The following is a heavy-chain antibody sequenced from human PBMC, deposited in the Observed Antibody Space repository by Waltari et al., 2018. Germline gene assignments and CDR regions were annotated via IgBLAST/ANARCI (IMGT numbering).Heavy chain of an antibody. V-gene: IGHV4-39*02. D-gene: IGHD3-10*01. CDR2: VYYNGNV. CDR1: GGSISTSTHY. J-gene: IGHJ4*02. Sequence: QLQLQESGPRLVKSSETLSLTCTVSGGSISTSTHYWAWIRQTPGKGPVWIGSVYYNGNVYYNPSRESRVTMSVDTSKNHFSLDLESVTTPDTSIYFCARSFGGSGSYKFDFWGQGILVTVSS. CDR3: ARSFGGSGSYKFDF.